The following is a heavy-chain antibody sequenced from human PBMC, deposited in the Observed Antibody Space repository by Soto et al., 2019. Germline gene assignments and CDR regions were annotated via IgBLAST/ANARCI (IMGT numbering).Heavy chain of an antibody. CDR1: GGTFSSYA. V-gene: IGHV1-69*13. Sequence: SVKVSCKASGGTFSSYAISWVRQAPGQGLEWMGGIIPIFGTANYAQKFQGRVTITADESTSTAYMELSSLRSEDTAVYYCARARPSGSYYWLYFDYWGQGTLVTVSS. D-gene: IGHD1-26*01. J-gene: IGHJ4*02. CDR3: ARARPSGSYYWLYFDY. CDR2: IIPIFGTA.